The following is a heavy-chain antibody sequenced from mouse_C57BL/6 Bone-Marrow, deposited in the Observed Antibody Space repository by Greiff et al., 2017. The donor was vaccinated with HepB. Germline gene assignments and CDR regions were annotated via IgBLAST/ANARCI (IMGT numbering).Heavy chain of an antibody. CDR1: GFTFSNYW. J-gene: IGHJ3*01. V-gene: IGHV6-3*01. CDR2: IRLKSDNYAT. CDR3: TADGYYWTWFAY. D-gene: IGHD2-3*01. Sequence: EVKLMESGGGLVQPGGSMKLSCVASGFTFSNYWMNWVRQSPEKGLEWVAQIRLKSDNYATHYAESVKGRFTISRDDSKSSVYLQMNNLRAEDTGIYYCTADGYYWTWFAYWGQGTLVTVSA.